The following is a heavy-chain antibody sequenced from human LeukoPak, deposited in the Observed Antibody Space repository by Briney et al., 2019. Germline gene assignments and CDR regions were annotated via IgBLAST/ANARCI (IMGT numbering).Heavy chain of an antibody. D-gene: IGHD3-22*01. V-gene: IGHV4-34*01. CDR1: GGSFSGYY. CDR2: INHSGST. Sequence: SETLSLTCAVYGGSFSGYYWSWIRQPPGKGLEWIGEINHSGSTNYNPSLKSRVTISVDTSKNQFSLKLSSVTAADTAVYYCASSYLSIESDSSGYSFDYWGQGTLVTVSS. CDR3: ASSYLSIESDSSGYSFDY. J-gene: IGHJ4*02.